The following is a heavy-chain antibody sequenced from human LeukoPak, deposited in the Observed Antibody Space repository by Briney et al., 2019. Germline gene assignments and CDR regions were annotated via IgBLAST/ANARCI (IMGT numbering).Heavy chain of an antibody. CDR3: AKDFWDSGSFDY. CDR2: ISYDGSNK. CDR1: GFTFSSYG. Sequence: GGSLRLSCAASGFTFSSYGMHWVRQAPGKGLEWVAVISYDGSNKYYADSVKGRFTISRDNSKNTLYLQMNSLRAEDTAVYYCAKDFWDSGSFDYWGQGTLVTVSS. D-gene: IGHD1-26*01. V-gene: IGHV3-30*18. J-gene: IGHJ4*02.